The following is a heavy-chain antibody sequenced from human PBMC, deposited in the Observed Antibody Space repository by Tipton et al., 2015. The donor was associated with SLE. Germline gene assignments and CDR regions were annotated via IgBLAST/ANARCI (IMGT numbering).Heavy chain of an antibody. CDR2: IWYDGSKK. Sequence: RSLRLSCATSGFSFGNFVMHWVRQAPGKGLEWVAVIWYDGSKKYYADSVKGRFTISRDNSKNTLYLQMNSLRAEDTAVYYCAKELIAGSILTGLDYWGQGTLVTVSS. CDR1: GFSFGNFV. D-gene: IGHD7-27*01. V-gene: IGHV3-33*06. CDR3: AKELIAGSILTGLDY. J-gene: IGHJ4*02.